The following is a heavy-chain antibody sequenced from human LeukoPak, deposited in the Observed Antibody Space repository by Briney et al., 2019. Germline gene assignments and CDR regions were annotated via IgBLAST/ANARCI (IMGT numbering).Heavy chain of an antibody. CDR3: ARRGYCSVDDVFPFDY. D-gene: IGHD2-15*01. V-gene: IGHV3-48*02. Sequence: PGGSLRPSCAGFGFTFCSYAIHWVRQAPGKGLEWVSYISGNSVTIYYADSVKGRFTISRDNAKNSLFLQMNSLTDEDTALYYCARRGYCSVDDVFPFDYWGQRSRDKVSS. CDR2: ISGNSVTI. CDR1: GFTFCSYA. J-gene: IGHJ4*02.